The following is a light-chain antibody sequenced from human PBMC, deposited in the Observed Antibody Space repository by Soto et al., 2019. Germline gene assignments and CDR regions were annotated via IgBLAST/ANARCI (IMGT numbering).Light chain of an antibody. CDR3: TSYTSSSPLV. V-gene: IGLV2-14*01. Sequence: QSALTQPASVSGSPGQSITISCTGTSSDVGGYNYVSWYQHHPGKAPKLMIYEVVNRPSGVSNRFSGSTSGITASLTISGLQAEDEADYYCTSYTSSSPLVFGTGTKVTVL. CDR1: SSDVGGYNY. CDR2: EVV. J-gene: IGLJ1*01.